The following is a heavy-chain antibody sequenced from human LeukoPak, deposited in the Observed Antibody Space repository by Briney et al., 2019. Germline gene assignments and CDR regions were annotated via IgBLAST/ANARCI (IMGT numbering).Heavy chain of an antibody. V-gene: IGHV3-48*01. CDR3: ARESGYKGLGFDY. D-gene: IGHD5-12*01. CDR1: GFTFSTYT. J-gene: IGHJ4*02. Sequence: GGSLRLSCAASGFTFSTYTMNWVRQAPGKGLEWVSYISSSSTIYYADSVKGRFTISRDNAKNSLYLQMNSLRAEDTAVYYCARESGYKGLGFDYWGQGTLVTVSS. CDR2: ISSSSTI.